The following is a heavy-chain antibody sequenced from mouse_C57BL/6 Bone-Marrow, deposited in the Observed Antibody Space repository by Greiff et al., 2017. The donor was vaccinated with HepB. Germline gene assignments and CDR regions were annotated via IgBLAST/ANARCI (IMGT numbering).Heavy chain of an antibody. Sequence: VQLQQSGAELVRPGNSVKMSCKASGYTFTNYWIGWAKQRPGHGLEWIGDIYPGGGYTNYNEKFKGKATLTADKSSSTAYMQFSSLTSEDSAIYYCAREVVYAMDYWGQGTSDTVSS. J-gene: IGHJ4*01. CDR1: GYTFTNYW. D-gene: IGHD1-1*02. CDR2: IYPGGGYT. CDR3: AREVVYAMDY. V-gene: IGHV1-63*01.